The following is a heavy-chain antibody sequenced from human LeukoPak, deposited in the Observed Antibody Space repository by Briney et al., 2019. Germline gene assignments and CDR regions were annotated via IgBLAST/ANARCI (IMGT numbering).Heavy chain of an antibody. V-gene: IGHV3-30*18. D-gene: IGHD3-16*01. CDR1: GFTFSSYG. CDR3: AKDYAVYGMDV. J-gene: IGHJ6*02. Sequence: PGGSLRLSCAASGFTFSSYGMHWVRQAPGKGLEWVAVISYDGSNKYYADSVKGRFTISRDNSKNTLYLQMNSLRAEDTAVYYCAKDYAVYGMDVWGQGTTVTVSS. CDR2: ISYDGSNK.